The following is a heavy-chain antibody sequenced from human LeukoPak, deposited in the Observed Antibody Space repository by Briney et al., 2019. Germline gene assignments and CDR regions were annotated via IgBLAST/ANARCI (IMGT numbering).Heavy chain of an antibody. CDR3: ARDLITMIVVVPRAFDI. J-gene: IGHJ3*02. D-gene: IGHD3-22*01. CDR1: GYSISSGYY. V-gene: IGHV4-38-2*02. CDR2: IYHSGST. Sequence: PSETLSLTCVVSGYSISSGYYWGWIRQPPGKGLEWIGSIYHSGSTYYNPSLKSRVTISVDTSKNQFSLKLSSATAADTAVYYCARDLITMIVVVPRAFDIWGQGAMVTVSS.